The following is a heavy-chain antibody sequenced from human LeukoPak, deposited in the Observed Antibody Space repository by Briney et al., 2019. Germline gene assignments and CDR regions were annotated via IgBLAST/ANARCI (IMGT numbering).Heavy chain of an antibody. Sequence: GGSLRLSCAASGFTFSSYAMSWVRQAPGKGLEWVSAISGSGGSTYYADSVKGRFTISRDNSKNTLYLQLNSLRAEDTAVYYCARAIEQWLDGDYYYYYYMDVWGKGTTVTVSS. CDR1: GFTFSSYA. J-gene: IGHJ6*03. V-gene: IGHV3-23*01. D-gene: IGHD6-19*01. CDR3: ARAIEQWLDGDYYYYYYMDV. CDR2: ISGSGGST.